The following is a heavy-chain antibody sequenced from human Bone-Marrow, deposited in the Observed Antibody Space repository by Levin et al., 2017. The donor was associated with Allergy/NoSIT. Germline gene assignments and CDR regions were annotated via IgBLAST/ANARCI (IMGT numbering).Heavy chain of an antibody. J-gene: IGHJ6*03. CDR1: GGTFSNYG. V-gene: IGHV1-69*06. Sequence: SVKVSCKASGGTFSNYGIIWVRQAPGQGLEWMGGIIPIFGSANYAQNFQGRVTISADKSATTVYMELNSLISEDTAVYYCARAGPTANYDFWSGYCGHKYYYMDVWGKGTTVTVSS. CDR2: IIPIFGSA. CDR3: ARAGPTANYDFWSGYCGHKYYYMDV. D-gene: IGHD3-3*01.